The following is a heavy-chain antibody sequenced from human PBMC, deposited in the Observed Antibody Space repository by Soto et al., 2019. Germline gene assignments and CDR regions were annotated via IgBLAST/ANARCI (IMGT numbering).Heavy chain of an antibody. Sequence: QVQLVQSGAEVKKPGASVKVSCKASGYTFTSYDINWVRQATGKGLEWMGWMNPNSGNTGYAQKFQGRVTMTRDTSISTAYMELSRLRDEDPAVYYCAGPWNKQWGEGTPVTVSS. J-gene: IGHJ4*02. CDR2: MNPNSGNT. V-gene: IGHV1-8*01. D-gene: IGHD1-1*01. CDR3: AGPWNKQ. CDR1: GYTFTSYD.